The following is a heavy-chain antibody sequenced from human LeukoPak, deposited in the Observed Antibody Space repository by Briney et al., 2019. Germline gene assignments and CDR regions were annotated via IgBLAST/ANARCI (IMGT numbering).Heavy chain of an antibody. V-gene: IGHV1-24*01. J-gene: IGHJ3*02. D-gene: IGHD3-10*01. CDR3: ATLEHYYGSGSYYNPRPGAFDI. CDR1: GYTLTELS. Sequence: GASVKVSCKVSGYTLTELSMHWVRQAPGKRLEWMGEFDPEDCETIYAQKFQGRVTMTDDTSTDTAYMELSRMRSEDTAVYYCATLEHYYGSGSYYNPRPGAFDIWGQGTMVTVSS. CDR2: FDPEDCET.